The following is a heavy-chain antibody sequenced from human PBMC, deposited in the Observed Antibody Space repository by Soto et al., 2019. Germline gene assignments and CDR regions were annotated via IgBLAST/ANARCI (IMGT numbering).Heavy chain of an antibody. Sequence: PGESLKISCKGSGCSFTSYWISWVRQMPGKGLEWMGRIDPSDSYTNYSPSFQGHVTISADKSISTAYLQWSSLKASDTAMYYCARQGHYCSSTSCYLVPAYYYYGMDVWGQGTTVTVSS. J-gene: IGHJ6*02. CDR1: GCSFTSYW. CDR3: ARQGHYCSSTSCYLVPAYYYYGMDV. V-gene: IGHV5-10-1*01. CDR2: IDPSDSYT. D-gene: IGHD2-2*01.